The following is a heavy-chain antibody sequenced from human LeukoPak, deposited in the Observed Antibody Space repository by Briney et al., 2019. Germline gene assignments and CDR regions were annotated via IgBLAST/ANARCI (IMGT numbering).Heavy chain of an antibody. CDR1: GFTFSSYA. Sequence: PGGSLRLSCAASGFTFSSYAMRWVRQAPGKGLEWVSAISGSGGSTYYADSVKGRFTISRDNSKNTLYLQMNSLRAEDTAVYYCAKPTSRGSSWYFWYFDLWGRGTLVTVSS. CDR3: AKPTSRGSSWYFWYFDL. D-gene: IGHD6-13*01. V-gene: IGHV3-23*01. J-gene: IGHJ2*01. CDR2: ISGSGGST.